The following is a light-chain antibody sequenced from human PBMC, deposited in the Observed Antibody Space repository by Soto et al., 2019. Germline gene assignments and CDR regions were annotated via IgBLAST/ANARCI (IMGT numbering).Light chain of an antibody. CDR1: QSISTW. J-gene: IGKJ1*01. Sequence: DIEMTQSPSTLSASVGDRVTITCRASQSISTWLAWYQQKPGKAPKLLIYAASTLQSGVPSRFSGSGSGTDFTLTISCLQSEDFATYYCQQYYSYPPATFGQGTKVEIK. V-gene: IGKV1-5*01. CDR2: AAS. CDR3: QQYYSYPPAT.